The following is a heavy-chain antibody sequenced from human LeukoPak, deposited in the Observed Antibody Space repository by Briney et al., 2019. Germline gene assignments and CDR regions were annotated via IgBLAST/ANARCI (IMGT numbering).Heavy chain of an antibody. Sequence: GGSLRLSCVASGFTFNNYAMTWVRQAPGKGQEWISGLSSGGGSPYYADSVKGRFTISRDNSKNTLFLQMNSLRAEDTAIYYCTKVTSTGSCYQSDYWGQGTLVTVSS. CDR2: LSSGGGSP. J-gene: IGHJ4*02. D-gene: IGHD2-15*01. CDR3: TKVTSTGSCYQSDY. CDR1: GFTFNNYA. V-gene: IGHV3-23*01.